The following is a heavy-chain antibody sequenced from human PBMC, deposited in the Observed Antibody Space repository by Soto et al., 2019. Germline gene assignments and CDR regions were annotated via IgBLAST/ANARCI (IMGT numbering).Heavy chain of an antibody. Sequence: GESLKISCKGSGYSFSTYWIGWVRQMPGKGLEWMGIIYPGDSDTRYSPSFRGQVTISADKSISTAHLQWSSLKASDTAMYYCASQYYSGSGNYYHAFDVWGQGTMVTVSS. D-gene: IGHD3-10*01. CDR2: IYPGDSDT. J-gene: IGHJ3*01. V-gene: IGHV5-51*01. CDR3: ASQYYSGSGNYYHAFDV. CDR1: GYSFSTYW.